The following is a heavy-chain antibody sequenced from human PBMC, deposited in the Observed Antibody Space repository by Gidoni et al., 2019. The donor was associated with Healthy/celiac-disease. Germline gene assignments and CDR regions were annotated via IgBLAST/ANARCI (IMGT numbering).Heavy chain of an antibody. CDR1: GYTFTSYD. Sequence: QVQLVQSGAEVKKPGASVKVSCKASGYTFTSYDINWVRQATGQGLEWMGWMNPNRGNTGYAQKFQGRVTMTRNTSISTSYMELSSLRSEDTAVYYCAREGPTDYYYYYGMDVWGQGTTVTVSS. CDR3: AREGPTDYYYYYGMDV. J-gene: IGHJ6*02. V-gene: IGHV1-8*01. CDR2: MNPNRGNT.